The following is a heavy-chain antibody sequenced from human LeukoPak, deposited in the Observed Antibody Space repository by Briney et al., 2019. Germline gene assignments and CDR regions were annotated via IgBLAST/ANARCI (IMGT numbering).Heavy chain of an antibody. Sequence: SETLSLTCTVSGGSISNYYWSWIRQPPGKGLEWIAYIYYTGSTNYNPSLKNRVTISLDTSKNHFSLKLSSVTAADTAIYYCARMTGSAWELLIDSWGPGTLVTVSS. CDR1: GGSISNYY. J-gene: IGHJ4*02. CDR2: IYYTGST. V-gene: IGHV4-59*01. D-gene: IGHD1-26*01. CDR3: ARMTGSAWELLIDS.